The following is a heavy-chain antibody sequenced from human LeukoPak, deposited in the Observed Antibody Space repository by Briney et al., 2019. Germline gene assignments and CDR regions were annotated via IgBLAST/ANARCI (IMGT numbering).Heavy chain of an antibody. CDR2: MYHSGST. D-gene: IGHD2-21*02. Sequence: SETLSLTCAVSGGSISSNNWWSWVRPPPGKGVEWIGEMYHSGSTNYNPSLKSRVTISGDKSKNKFSLLLTSVTAADTAVYFCARDLGTAGRPNDNWGQGTLVTVSS. CDR1: GGSISSNNW. V-gene: IGHV4-4*02. J-gene: IGHJ4*02. CDR3: ARDLGTAGRPNDN.